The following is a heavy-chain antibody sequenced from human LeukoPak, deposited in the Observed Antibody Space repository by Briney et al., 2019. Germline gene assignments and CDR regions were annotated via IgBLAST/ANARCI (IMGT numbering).Heavy chain of an antibody. D-gene: IGHD2-15*01. J-gene: IGHJ1*01. CDR1: GYTFTSYY. V-gene: IGHV1-46*01. CDR3: ARDYPDCSGGSCYSFQH. Sequence: ASVKVSCKASGYTFTSYYMHWVRQAPGQGLEWMGIINPSGGSTSYAQKFQGRVTMTRDTSTSTVYMELSSLRSEDTAVYYCARDYPDCSGGSCYSFQHWGQGTLVTVSS. CDR2: INPSGGST.